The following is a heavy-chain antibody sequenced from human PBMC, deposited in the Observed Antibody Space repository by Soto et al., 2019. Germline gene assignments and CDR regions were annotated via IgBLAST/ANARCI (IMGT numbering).Heavy chain of an antibody. D-gene: IGHD6-19*01. J-gene: IGHJ4*02. CDR2: ITSDGTIT. V-gene: IGHV3-74*01. CDR1: GFTFSTYW. Sequence: EVQLVESGGGLVQPGGSLRLSCAASGFTFSTYWMHWVRQAPGKGLVWVSHITSDGTITTYADSVKGRFTISRDNAKNTLSLQMNSLRAEDTAVYYCAIGAGGCDYWGQGTLVTVSS. CDR3: AIGAGGCDY.